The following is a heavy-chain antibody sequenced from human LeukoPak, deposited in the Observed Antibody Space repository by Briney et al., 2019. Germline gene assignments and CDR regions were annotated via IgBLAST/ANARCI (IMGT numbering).Heavy chain of an antibody. CDR3: ASLTEQLAGEYNWFDP. CDR2: INHSGST. D-gene: IGHD6-13*01. CDR1: GGSFSGYY. Sequence: SETLSLTCAVYGGSFSGYYWSWLRQPPGKGLEWIGEINHSGSTNYNPSLKSRVTISVDTSKNQFSLKLSSVTAADTAVYYCASLTEQLAGEYNWFDPWGQGTLVTVSS. J-gene: IGHJ5*02. V-gene: IGHV4-34*01.